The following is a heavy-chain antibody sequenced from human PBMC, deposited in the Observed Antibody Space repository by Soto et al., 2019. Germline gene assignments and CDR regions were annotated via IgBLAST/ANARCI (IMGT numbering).Heavy chain of an antibody. V-gene: IGHV1-69*13. Sequence: SVKVSCKASGGTFSSYAISWVRQAPGQGLEWMGGIIPIFGTANYAQKFQGRVTITADESTSTAYMELSSLRSEGTAVYYCARGPSRSSWLIPSYYYYGMDVWGQGTTVTVSS. J-gene: IGHJ6*02. CDR2: IIPIFGTA. CDR1: GGTFSSYA. CDR3: ARGPSRSSWLIPSYYYYGMDV. D-gene: IGHD6-13*01.